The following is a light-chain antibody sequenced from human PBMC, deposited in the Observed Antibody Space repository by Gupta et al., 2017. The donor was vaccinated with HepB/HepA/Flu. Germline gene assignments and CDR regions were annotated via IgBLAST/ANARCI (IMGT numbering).Light chain of an antibody. V-gene: IGKV2-30*02. Sequence: VVMTHSLLSLPVTLGQSASISCKSSQSLVHTDGNIFLNWFHQRPGQSPRRLIYKGSNSDYGVIDRFTGSGAEXDFTLEXRWGESEDVGVYYIKQGTFWPTFGXGTKV. CDR1: QSLVHTDGNIF. J-gene: IGKJ1*01. CDR3: KQGTFWPT. CDR2: KGS.